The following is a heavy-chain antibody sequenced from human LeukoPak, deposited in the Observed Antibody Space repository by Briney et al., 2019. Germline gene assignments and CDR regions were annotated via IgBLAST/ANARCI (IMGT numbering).Heavy chain of an antibody. Sequence: GGSLRLSCAASGFTFSDYYMSWIRQAPGKGLEWVSYISSSGSTIYYADSVKGRFTISRDNSKNTLYLQMNSLRTEDTAVYYCARLRDWLSPPLDYWGQGTLVTVSS. J-gene: IGHJ4*02. CDR1: GFTFSDYY. CDR2: ISSSGSTI. D-gene: IGHD3/OR15-3a*01. V-gene: IGHV3-11*04. CDR3: ARLRDWLSPPLDY.